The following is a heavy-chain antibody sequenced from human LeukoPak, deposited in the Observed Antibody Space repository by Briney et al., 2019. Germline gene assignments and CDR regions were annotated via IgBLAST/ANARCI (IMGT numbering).Heavy chain of an antibody. CDR3: ARRSGSYYWFDP. J-gene: IGHJ5*02. CDR1: GGSISSGGYY. D-gene: IGHD1-26*01. V-gene: IGHV4-31*03. CDR2: IYYSGST. Sequence: PSETLSLTCTVSGGSISSGGYYWSWIRQHPGEGLEWIGYIYYSGSTYYNPSLKSRVTISVDTSKNQFSLKLSSVTAADTAVYYCARRSGSYYWFDPWGQGTLVTVSS.